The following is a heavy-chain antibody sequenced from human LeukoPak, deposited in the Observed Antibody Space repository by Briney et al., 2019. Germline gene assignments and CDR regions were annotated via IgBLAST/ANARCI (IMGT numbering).Heavy chain of an antibody. V-gene: IGHV1-69*01. CDR3: ARDRGILTGYYSLGWFDP. J-gene: IGHJ5*02. D-gene: IGHD3-9*01. CDR2: IIPIFGTA. Sequence: SVKVSCKASGGTFSSYAISWVRQAPGQGLVWMGGIIPIFGTANYAQKFQGRVTITADESTSTAYMELSSLRSEDTAVYYCARDRGILTGYYSLGWFDPWGQGTLVTVSS. CDR1: GGTFSSYA.